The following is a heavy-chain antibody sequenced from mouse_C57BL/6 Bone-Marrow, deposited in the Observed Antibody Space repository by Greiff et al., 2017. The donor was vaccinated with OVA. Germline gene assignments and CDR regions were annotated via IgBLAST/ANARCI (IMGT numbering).Heavy chain of an antibody. J-gene: IGHJ4*01. CDR2: INPNNGGT. CDR1: GYTFTDYY. CDR3: ARPPYAMDY. V-gene: IGHV1-26*01. Sequence: EVQLQQSGPELVKPGASVKISCKASGYTFTDYYMNWVKQSHGKSLEWIGDINPNNGGTSYNQKFKGKATLTVDKSSSTAYMERRSLTSEDSAVYYCARPPYAMDYWGQGTSVTVSS.